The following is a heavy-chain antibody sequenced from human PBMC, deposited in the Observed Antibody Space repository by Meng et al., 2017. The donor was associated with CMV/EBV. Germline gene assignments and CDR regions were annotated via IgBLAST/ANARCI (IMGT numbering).Heavy chain of an antibody. V-gene: IGHV1-2*02. D-gene: IGHD3-9*01. CDR3: ARGGIRYPYYYGMDV. J-gene: IGHJ6*02. Sequence: ASVKVSCKASGYTFTGYYMHWVRQAPGQGLEWMGWINPNSGGTNYAQKFQGRVTMTRDTSISTAYMELSRLRSDDTAVYYCARGGIRYPYYYGMDVWGQGTTVTVSS. CDR1: GYTFTGYY. CDR2: INPNSGGT.